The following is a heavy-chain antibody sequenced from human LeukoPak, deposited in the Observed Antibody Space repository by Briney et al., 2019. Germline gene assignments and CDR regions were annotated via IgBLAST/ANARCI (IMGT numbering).Heavy chain of an antibody. J-gene: IGHJ4*02. CDR3: ARIVLEGSGSWTPIEDY. CDR2: INPNSGGT. D-gene: IGHD1-26*01. Sequence: ASVKVSCKASGYTFTGYYMHWVRQAPGQGLEWMGWINPNSGGTNYTQKFQGRVTMTRDTSISTAYMELSRLRSDDTAVYYCARIVLEGSGSWTPIEDYWGQGTLVTVSS. V-gene: IGHV1-2*02. CDR1: GYTFTGYY.